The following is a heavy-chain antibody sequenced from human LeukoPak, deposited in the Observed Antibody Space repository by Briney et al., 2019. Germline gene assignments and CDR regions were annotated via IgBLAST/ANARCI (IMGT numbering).Heavy chain of an antibody. Sequence: GGSLRLPCAASGFSVSSNYMSWVGQAPGKGLEWVSVIYSGGSTYYADSVKGRFTISRDNSKNTLYLQMKSLRAEDTAVYYCARTDETAPSEDFQHWGQGTLVTVSS. V-gene: IGHV3-53*01. CDR2: IYSGGST. D-gene: IGHD2-21*02. CDR3: ARTDETAPSEDFQH. J-gene: IGHJ1*01. CDR1: GFSVSSNY.